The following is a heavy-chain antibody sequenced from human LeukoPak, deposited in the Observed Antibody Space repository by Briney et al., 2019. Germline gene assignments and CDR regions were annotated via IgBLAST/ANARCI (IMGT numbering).Heavy chain of an antibody. J-gene: IGHJ5*02. Sequence: SETMSLTCTDSGGSISSGGYYWSWIRQHPGKGLEWIGYIYYSGSTYYNPSLKSRVTISVDTSKNQFSLKLSSVTAADTAVYYCARERWVYDWFDPWGQGTLVTVSS. V-gene: IGHV4-31*03. D-gene: IGHD5-24*01. CDR3: ARERWVYDWFDP. CDR2: IYYSGST. CDR1: GGSISSGGYY.